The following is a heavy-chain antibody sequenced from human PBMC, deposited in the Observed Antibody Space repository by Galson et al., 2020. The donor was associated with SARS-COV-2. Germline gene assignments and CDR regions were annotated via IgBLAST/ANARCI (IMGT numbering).Heavy chain of an antibody. J-gene: IGHJ3*02. D-gene: IGHD5-18*01. CDR1: GFTFSNFW. Sequence: GESLKISCATSGFTFSNFWMSWVRQAPGKGLEWVANMKHDGSERYYVDSVTGRFTISRDNAKNSLYLQMNSLRAEDTAVYYCAREKDGYNFRAFDIWGQGTMVTVSS. CDR3: AREKDGYNFRAFDI. V-gene: IGHV3-7*01. CDR2: MKHDGSER.